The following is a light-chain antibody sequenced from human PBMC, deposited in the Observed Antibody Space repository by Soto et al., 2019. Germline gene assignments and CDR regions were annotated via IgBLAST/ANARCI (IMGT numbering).Light chain of an antibody. CDR1: SSNVGFNA. Sequence: QSVLTQPPSASGAPGQRVTLSCVGGSSNVGFNAVNWYQQLPGAAPKLLMHGNSQRPSGVPDRFSGSKSGTSASLAITGLQTEDEADYYCQSFDSALLAYVFGTGTKLTVL. J-gene: IGLJ1*01. V-gene: IGLV1-44*01. CDR3: QSFDSALLAYV. CDR2: GNS.